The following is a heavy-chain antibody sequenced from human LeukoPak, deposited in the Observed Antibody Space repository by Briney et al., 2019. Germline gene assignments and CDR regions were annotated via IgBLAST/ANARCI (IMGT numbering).Heavy chain of an antibody. CDR3: ARFVPVAGYSDY. V-gene: IGHV1-18*01. D-gene: IGHD6-19*01. J-gene: IGHJ4*02. CDR1: GYTFTSYG. CDR2: ISPYNGNT. Sequence: ASVKVSCKASGYTFTSYGISWVRQAPGQGLEWMGRISPYNGNTNYAQSLQGRVTMTTDTSTSTAYMELRSLISDDTAVYYCARFVPVAGYSDYWGQGTLVTVSS.